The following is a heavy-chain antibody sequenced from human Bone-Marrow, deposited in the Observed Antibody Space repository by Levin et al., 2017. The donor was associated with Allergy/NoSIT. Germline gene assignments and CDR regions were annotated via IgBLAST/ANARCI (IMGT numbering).Heavy chain of an antibody. V-gene: IGHV3-53*01. CDR2: IYSGGST. CDR3: ARAGASGSFYFDY. D-gene: IGHD3-10*01. CDR1: GFTVSSNY. Sequence: GESLKISCAASGFTVSSNYMSWVRQSPGKGLDWVSTIYSGGSTYYADSVKGRFTISRDNSENTLSLQMNSLRAEDTAVYYCARAGASGSFYFDYWGQGTLVTVSS. J-gene: IGHJ4*02.